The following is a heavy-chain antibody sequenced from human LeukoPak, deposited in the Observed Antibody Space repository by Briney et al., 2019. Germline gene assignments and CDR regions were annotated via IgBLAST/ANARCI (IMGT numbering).Heavy chain of an antibody. CDR2: ISGSGGST. CDR3: AREVFWSGYYSNLHFDY. Sequence: GGSLRLSCAASGFTFSSYAMSWVRQAPGKGLEWVSAISGSGGSTYYADSVKGRFTISRDNAKNSLYLQMNSLRAEDTAVYYCAREVFWSGYYSNLHFDYWGRGTQVTVSS. V-gene: IGHV3-23*01. CDR1: GFTFSSYA. J-gene: IGHJ4*02. D-gene: IGHD3-3*01.